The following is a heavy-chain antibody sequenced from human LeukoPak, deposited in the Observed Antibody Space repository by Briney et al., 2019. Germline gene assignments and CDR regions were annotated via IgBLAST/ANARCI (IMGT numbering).Heavy chain of an antibody. CDR3: ARGVIFVWGVYYFDL. J-gene: IGHJ4*02. CDR2: INSDGTKI. D-gene: IGHD3-10*02. Sequence: GGSLRLSCAASGFTLGTYWMHWVRQAPGKGLVWVARINSDGTKISYADSVKGRFSISSDHANNTVYLQMNSLRVEDTAVYYCARGVIFVWGVYYFDLWGQGTLVTVSS. CDR1: GFTLGTYW. V-gene: IGHV3-74*01.